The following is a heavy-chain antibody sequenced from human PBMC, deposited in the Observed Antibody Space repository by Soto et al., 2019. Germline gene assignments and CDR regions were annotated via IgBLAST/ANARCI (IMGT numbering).Heavy chain of an antibody. D-gene: IGHD2-15*01. CDR1: GFTFSSYA. J-gene: IGHJ3*02. V-gene: IGHV3-23*01. CDR2: ISGSGGST. CDR3: ASDTSFRRRYCSGGSCYPGI. Sequence: PGVSMRLSCAACGFTFSSYAMSWVRQAPGKGLEWVSAISGSGGSTYYADSVKGRFTISRDNSKNTLYLQMNSLRAEDTAVYYCASDTSFRRRYCSGGSCYPGIWGQGTMVTVSS.